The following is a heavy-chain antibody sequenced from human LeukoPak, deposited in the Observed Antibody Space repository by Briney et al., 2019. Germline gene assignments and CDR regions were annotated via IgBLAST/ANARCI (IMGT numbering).Heavy chain of an antibody. Sequence: PGKSLRLSCAASGFTFSGYPIHWVRQAPGKGLEWVAVISYDGSNKYYADSVKGRFTISRDNSKSTLYLQMNSLRAEDTAVYYCAKIHYYDSSGYWGYYYYGMDVWGQGTTVTVSS. D-gene: IGHD3-22*01. J-gene: IGHJ6*02. CDR2: ISYDGSNK. CDR3: AKIHYYDSSGYWGYYYYGMDV. V-gene: IGHV3-30-3*02. CDR1: GFTFSGYP.